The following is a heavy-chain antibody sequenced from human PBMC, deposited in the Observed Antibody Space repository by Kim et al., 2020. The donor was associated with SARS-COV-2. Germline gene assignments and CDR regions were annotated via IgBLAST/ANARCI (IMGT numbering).Heavy chain of an antibody. CDR1: NDSVSGSVYS. Sequence: SETLSLTCTVSNDSVSGSVYSWGWVRQPPGEGLEWIGSLYYSGNSYYQSSLKSRVIISVDTSKNQFSLKLTSVTAADTALYYCATNTRNNQYYFDLWGQGALVTVSS. CDR3: ATNTRNNQYYFDL. D-gene: IGHD1-1*01. CDR2: LYYSGNS. J-gene: IGHJ4*02. V-gene: IGHV4-39*01.